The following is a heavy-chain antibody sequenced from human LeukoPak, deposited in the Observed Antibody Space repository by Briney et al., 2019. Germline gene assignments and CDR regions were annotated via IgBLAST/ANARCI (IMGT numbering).Heavy chain of an antibody. D-gene: IGHD4-17*01. V-gene: IGHV3-48*02. Sequence: GGSLRLSCAASGFTFSSNSLNWVRQAPGKGLEWVSYLSPNSGTIHYADSVKGRFTISRDDAKNSLYLEMNSLRDEDTAVYFCARDLHYGFDYWGQGTLVTVSS. CDR2: LSPNSGTI. CDR3: ARDLHYGFDY. J-gene: IGHJ4*02. CDR1: GFTFSSNS.